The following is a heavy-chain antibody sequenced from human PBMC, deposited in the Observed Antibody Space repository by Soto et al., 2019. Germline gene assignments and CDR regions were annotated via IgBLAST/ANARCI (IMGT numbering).Heavy chain of an antibody. V-gene: IGHV5-10-1*01. Sequence: PGESLKISCKGSGYSFTIYWISWVRQMPGKGLEWMGRIDPSDSYTNYSPSFQGHVTISADKSISTAYLQWSSLKASDTAMYYCARGYYDILTGSVFDYWGRGTLVTVSS. CDR2: IDPSDSYT. CDR3: ARGYYDILTGSVFDY. J-gene: IGHJ4*02. CDR1: GYSFTIYW. D-gene: IGHD3-9*01.